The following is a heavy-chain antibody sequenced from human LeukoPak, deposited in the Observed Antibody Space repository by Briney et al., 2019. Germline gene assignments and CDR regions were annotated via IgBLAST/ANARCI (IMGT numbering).Heavy chain of an antibody. CDR1: GFTFRSYS. V-gene: IGHV3-23*01. CDR3: AKEGPDRELLFGELKVDP. CDR2: ISGSGRST. D-gene: IGHD3-10*01. J-gene: IGHJ5*02. Sequence: PGGSLRLSCAASGFTFRSYSMSWVRQSPGKGVEWVSAISGSGRSTYYADSVKGRFTIPRDNSKNTLYLQMNSQRAEDTAVYHCAKEGPDRELLFGELKVDPWGEGALVTVSP.